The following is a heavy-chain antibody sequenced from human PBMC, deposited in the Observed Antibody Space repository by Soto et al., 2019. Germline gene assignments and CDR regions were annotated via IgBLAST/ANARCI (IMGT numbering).Heavy chain of an antibody. D-gene: IGHD6-13*01. CDR2: IKQDGSEK. J-gene: IGHJ6*02. CDR3: ARPIAAPAAAGMDV. Sequence: GGSLRLSCAASGFTFSSYWMSWVRQAPGKGLEWVANIKQDGSEKYYVDSVKGRFTISRDNAKNSLYLQMNSLRAEDTAVYYCARPIAAPAAAGMDVWGQGTTVTVSS. CDR1: GFTFSSYW. V-gene: IGHV3-7*01.